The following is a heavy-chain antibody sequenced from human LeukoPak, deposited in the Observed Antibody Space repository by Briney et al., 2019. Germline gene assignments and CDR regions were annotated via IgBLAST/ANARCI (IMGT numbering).Heavy chain of an antibody. Sequence: SETLSLTCTVSGGSISSSSYYWGWIRQPPGKGLEWIGSIYYSGSTYYNPSLKSRVTISVDTSKNQFSLKLSSVTAADTAVYYCARADPRGWYFDLWGRGTLVTVSS. CDR3: ARADPRGWYFDL. V-gene: IGHV4-39*07. D-gene: IGHD1-26*01. CDR1: GGSISSSSYY. J-gene: IGHJ2*01. CDR2: IYYSGST.